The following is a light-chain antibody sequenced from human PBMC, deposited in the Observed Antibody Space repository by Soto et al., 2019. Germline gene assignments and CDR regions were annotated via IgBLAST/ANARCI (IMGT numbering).Light chain of an antibody. V-gene: IGKV3D-15*01. CDR1: LSVSRN. J-gene: IGKJ1*01. Sequence: EIVMTQSPATLSVSPGERATLSCRASLSVSRNLAWYQQKPGQAPRLLIFESSNRATGIAARFSGSGSGTDFTLTISSLQPDDFATYYCQQYNSYSRTFGQGTKVDIK. CDR2: ESS. CDR3: QQYNSYSRT.